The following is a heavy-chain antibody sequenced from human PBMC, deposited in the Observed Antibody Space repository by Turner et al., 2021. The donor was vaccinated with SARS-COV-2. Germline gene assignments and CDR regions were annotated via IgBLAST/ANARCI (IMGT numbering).Heavy chain of an antibody. CDR1: GGSISSYD. Sequence: QVQLQESGPGLVKPSETLSLTCTVSGGSISSYDWSWIRQPPGKGLEWIGYIYYSGSTNYTPSLKSRVTISVDTSKNQFSLKLSSVTAADTAVYYCARHPLNYDFWSGYYYYGMDVWGQGTTVTVSS. D-gene: IGHD3-3*01. CDR2: IYYSGST. CDR3: ARHPLNYDFWSGYYYYGMDV. V-gene: IGHV4-59*08. J-gene: IGHJ6*02.